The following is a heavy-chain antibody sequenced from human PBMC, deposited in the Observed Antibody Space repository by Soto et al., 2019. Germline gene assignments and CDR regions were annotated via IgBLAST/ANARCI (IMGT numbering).Heavy chain of an antibody. CDR2: INHSGST. CDR3: ARWLRPGRQYDY. CDR1: GGSVSNYY. D-gene: IGHD5-12*01. J-gene: IGHJ4*02. V-gene: IGHV4-34*01. Sequence: SETLSLTCTVSGGSVSNYYWSWIRQPPGKGLEWIGEINHSGSTNYNPSLKSRVTISVDTSKNQFSLKLSSVTAADTAVYYCARWLRPGRQYDYWGQGTLVTVSS.